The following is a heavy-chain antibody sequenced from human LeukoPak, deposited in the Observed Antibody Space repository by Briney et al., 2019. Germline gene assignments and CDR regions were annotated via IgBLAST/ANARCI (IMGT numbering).Heavy chain of an antibody. V-gene: IGHV4-39*01. CDR1: GGSINSNSHH. CDR3: ARRGDILTDYAFDY. CDR2: IYYSGTT. J-gene: IGHJ4*02. Sequence: SETLSLTCSVSGGSINSNSHHWDWLRQAPGKGLEWIGNIYYSGTTSYNPSLKSRVTISVDTSKNQFSLRLSSVTAADTAVYYCARRGDILTDYAFDYWGQGTLVTVSS. D-gene: IGHD3-9*01.